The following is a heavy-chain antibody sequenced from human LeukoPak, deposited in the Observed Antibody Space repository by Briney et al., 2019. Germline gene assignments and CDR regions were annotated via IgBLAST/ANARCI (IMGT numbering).Heavy chain of an antibody. J-gene: IGHJ4*02. CDR1: GYTCTSYY. V-gene: IGHV1-46*01. CDR3: ARDLGSGSYSGGVIDY. D-gene: IGHD1-26*01. CDR2: INPSGGST. Sequence: VASVKVSCKASGYTCTSYYMHWGRQAPGQGLEWMGIINPSGGSTSNAQKFQGRVTMTRDTSTSTVYMELSSLRPEDTAVYYCARDLGSGSYSGGVIDYWGQGTLVTVSS.